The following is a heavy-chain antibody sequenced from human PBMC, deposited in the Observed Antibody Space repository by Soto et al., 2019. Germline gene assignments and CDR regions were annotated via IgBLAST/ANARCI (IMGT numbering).Heavy chain of an antibody. Sequence: GSLRLSCAASEFTFSSYAMSWVRQAPGKGLEWVSTISGGGGSTYYADSVKGRFTISRDNSKNTLYLQMNSLRAEDMAVYYCAKRPAAADDSYYGMDVWGQGTTVTVSS. CDR3: AKRPAAADDSYYGMDV. CDR2: ISGGGGST. D-gene: IGHD6-13*01. V-gene: IGHV3-23*01. CDR1: EFTFSSYA. J-gene: IGHJ6*02.